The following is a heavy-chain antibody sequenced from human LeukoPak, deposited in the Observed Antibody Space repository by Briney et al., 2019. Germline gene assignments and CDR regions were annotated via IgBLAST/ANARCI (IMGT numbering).Heavy chain of an antibody. CDR3: AREGTAAAVNYYYYGMDV. CDR1: GGTFSSYA. CDR2: IIPILGIA. D-gene: IGHD6-13*01. Sequence: SVKVSCKASGGTFSSYAISWVRQAPGQGLEWMGRIIPILGIANYAQKFQGRVTITADKSTSTAYMELSSLRSEDTAVYYCAREGTAAAVNYYYYGMDVWGQGTTVTVSS. J-gene: IGHJ6*02. V-gene: IGHV1-69*04.